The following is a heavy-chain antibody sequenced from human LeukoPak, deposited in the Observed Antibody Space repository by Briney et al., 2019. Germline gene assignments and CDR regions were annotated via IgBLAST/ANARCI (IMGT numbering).Heavy chain of an antibody. V-gene: IGHV4-39*07. Sequence: SETLSLTCTVSGGSISSDPYYWGWIRQSPGKGLEWIGSIYHTGNTNYNPSLKSRVTISVDTSKNQFSLKLSSVTAADTAVYYCAVHDYGDLYPSFWGQGTLVTVSS. J-gene: IGHJ4*02. D-gene: IGHD4-17*01. CDR2: IYHTGNT. CDR3: AVHDYGDLYPSF. CDR1: GGSISSDPYY.